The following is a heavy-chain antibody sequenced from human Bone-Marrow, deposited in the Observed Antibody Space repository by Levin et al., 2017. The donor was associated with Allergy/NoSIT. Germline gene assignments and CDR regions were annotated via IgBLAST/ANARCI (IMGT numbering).Heavy chain of an antibody. Sequence: SETLSLTCIVSGDSIDRGEHYWSWLRQRPGKGLEWLGFVSYSGTTNNNPSLNSRLSISVDTSKNQFFLRLSSVTAADTAVYYCARDSETSTLSWFDNWGQGAQVTVSS. CDR2: VSYSGTT. CDR3: ARDSETSTLSWFDN. D-gene: IGHD6-6*01. J-gene: IGHJ4*02. V-gene: IGHV4-31*03. CDR1: GDSIDRGEHY.